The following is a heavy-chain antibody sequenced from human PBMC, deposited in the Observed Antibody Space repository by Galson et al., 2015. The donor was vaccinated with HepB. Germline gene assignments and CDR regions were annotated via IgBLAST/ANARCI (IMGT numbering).Heavy chain of an antibody. Sequence: PALVKPTQTLTLTCTFSGFSLTFSGMCVSWIRQPPGKALEWLARIDWDDDKHYRTSLKTRLTISKDTSKNQVVLKMTNMDPADTATYYCARRNYYDSIGYSGGFDYWGQGIQVAVSS. J-gene: IGHJ4*02. CDR1: GFSLTFSGMC. V-gene: IGHV2-70*11. CDR2: IDWDDDK. D-gene: IGHD3-22*01. CDR3: ARRNYYDSIGYSGGFDY.